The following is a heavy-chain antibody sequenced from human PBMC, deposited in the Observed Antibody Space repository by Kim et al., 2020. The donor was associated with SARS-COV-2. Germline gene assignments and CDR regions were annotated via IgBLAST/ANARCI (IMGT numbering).Heavy chain of an antibody. D-gene: IGHD1-26*01. V-gene: IGHV3-21*01. CDR2: ISSSSSYI. Sequence: GGSLRLSCAASGFTFSSYSMNWVRQAPGKGLEWVSSISSSSSYIYYADSVKGRFTISRDNAKNSLYLQMNSLRAEDTAVYYCARDFPYSGSKYRVSYFDYWGQGTLVTVSS. CDR3: ARDFPYSGSKYRVSYFDY. CDR1: GFTFSSYS. J-gene: IGHJ4*02.